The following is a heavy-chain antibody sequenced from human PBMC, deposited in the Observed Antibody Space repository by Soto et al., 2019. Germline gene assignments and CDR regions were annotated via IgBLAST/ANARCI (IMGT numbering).Heavy chain of an antibody. V-gene: IGHV1-3*01. CDR2: INAGNGNT. CDR3: ARGQYDFWSGYSDY. J-gene: IGHJ4*02. D-gene: IGHD3-3*01. CDR1: GYTFTSYA. Sequence: ASVKVSCKASGYTFTSYAMHWVRQAPGQRLELMGWINAGNGNTKYSQKFQGRVTITRDTSASTAYMELSSLRSEDTAVYCCARGQYDFWSGYSDYWGQGTLVTVSS.